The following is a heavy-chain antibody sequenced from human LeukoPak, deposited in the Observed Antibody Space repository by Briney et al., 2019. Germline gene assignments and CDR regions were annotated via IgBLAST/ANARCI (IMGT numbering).Heavy chain of an antibody. Sequence: SETLPLSCAVYGGSFSGYHWSWIRQPPGKGLEWIGYIYHSGSTYYNPSLKSRVTISVDRSKNQFSLKLSSVTAADTAVHYCARGKRGVRGVFGYVWFDPWGQGTLVTVSS. J-gene: IGHJ5*02. CDR3: ARGKRGVRGVFGYVWFDP. CDR1: GGSFSGYH. V-gene: IGHV4-30-2*01. CDR2: IYHSGST. D-gene: IGHD3-10*01.